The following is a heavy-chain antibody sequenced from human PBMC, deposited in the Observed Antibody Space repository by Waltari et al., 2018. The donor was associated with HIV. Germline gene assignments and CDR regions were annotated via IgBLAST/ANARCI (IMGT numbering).Heavy chain of an antibody. J-gene: IGHJ4*02. CDR3: ARDIPRMGIDY. D-gene: IGHD2-15*01. CDR1: GYTFTSYA. Sequence: QVQLVQSGAEVKKPGASVKVSCKASGYTFTSYAMHWVPQAPGQRLEWMGWINAGNGNTKYSQKFQGRVTITRDTSASTAYMELSSLRSEDTAVYYCARDIPRMGIDYWGQGTLVTVSS. V-gene: IGHV1-3*01. CDR2: INAGNGNT.